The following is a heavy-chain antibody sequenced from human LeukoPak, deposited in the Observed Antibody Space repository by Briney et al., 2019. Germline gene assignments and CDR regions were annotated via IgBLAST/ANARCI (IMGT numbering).Heavy chain of an antibody. J-gene: IGHJ3*01. D-gene: IGHD5-24*01. CDR3: ARLVRRDAHNYVTGESALDV. CDR2: IYPDDSEI. V-gene: IGHV5-51*01. Sequence: GESLKISCKGSGYSFSTYWINWLRQMPGKGLEWMGIIYPDDSEIRYSPSFQGQVTISVDKSISTAYLQWNSLKASDTAMYYCARLVRRDAHNYVTGESALDVWGQGTMVSVSS. CDR1: GYSFSTYW.